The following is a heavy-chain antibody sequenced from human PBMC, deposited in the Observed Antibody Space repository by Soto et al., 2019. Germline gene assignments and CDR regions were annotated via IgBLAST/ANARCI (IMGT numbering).Heavy chain of an antibody. J-gene: IGHJ5*02. D-gene: IGHD1-1*01. CDR2: IYATGTT. V-gene: IGHV4-4*07. Sequence: SETLSLTCTVACDSISGFYWRWTRHSASKGLEWIGRIYATGTTGSNPSLNSRVMMSVHASIVQFSLELRSVTAADTAVYYCVRGATKNLRDRLDPWGQ. CDR3: VRGATKNLRDRLDP. CDR1: CDSISGFY.